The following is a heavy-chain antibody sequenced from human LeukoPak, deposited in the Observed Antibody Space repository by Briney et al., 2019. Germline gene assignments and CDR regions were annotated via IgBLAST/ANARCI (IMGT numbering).Heavy chain of an antibody. J-gene: IGHJ3*02. CDR1: GFTFSSYS. CDR2: ISSSSSSYI. D-gene: IGHD6-19*01. V-gene: IGHV3-21*01. Sequence: GGSLRLSCAASGFTFSSYSMNWVRQAPGKGLEWVSSISSSSSSYIYYADSVKGRFTISRDNAKNSLYLQMNSLRAEDTAVYYCARKVAVADTSDDAFDIWGQGTMVTVSS. CDR3: ARKVAVADTSDDAFDI.